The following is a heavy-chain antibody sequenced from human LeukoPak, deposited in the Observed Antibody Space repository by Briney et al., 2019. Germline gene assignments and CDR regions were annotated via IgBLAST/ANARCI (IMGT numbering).Heavy chain of an antibody. CDR2: IWYDGTNK. Sequence: GGSLRLSCVASGFTFSSYGMHWVHQAPGKGLEWVAVIWYDGTNKYYADSVKGRFTISRDSSKNTLYLQMNSLRAEDTAVYYCARAAYDNSGYLTLWGQGTLVTVSS. J-gene: IGHJ4*02. CDR1: GFTFSSYG. V-gene: IGHV3-33*01. CDR3: ARAAYDNSGYLTL. D-gene: IGHD3-22*01.